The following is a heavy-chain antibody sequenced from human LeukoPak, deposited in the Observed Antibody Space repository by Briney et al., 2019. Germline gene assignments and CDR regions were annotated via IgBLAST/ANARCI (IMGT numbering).Heavy chain of an antibody. J-gene: IGHJ4*02. CDR1: GFTFSNYG. Sequence: GGSLRLSCAASGFTFSNYGMNWVRQAPGKGLVWVSRINSDESITTYADSVKGRFTISRDNAKNTLYLQMNSLRAEDTAVYYCARGLVPGFLDYWGQGTPVTVSS. V-gene: IGHV3-74*01. CDR3: ARGLVPGFLDY. CDR2: INSDESIT. D-gene: IGHD4-11*01.